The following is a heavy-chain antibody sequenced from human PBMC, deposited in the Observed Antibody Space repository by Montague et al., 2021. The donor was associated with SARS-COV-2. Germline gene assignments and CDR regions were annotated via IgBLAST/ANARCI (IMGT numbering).Heavy chain of an antibody. CDR3: ARHRNYGDHSLDNWFHP. J-gene: IGHJ5*02. CDR1: GASTSCRNCY. V-gene: IGHV4-39*01. CDR2: IYNSGTT. Sequence: SETLSLTCTVSGASTSCRNCYWGWIRQPPGKGLDWIGPIYNSGTTYYNPSLKSRLTISIDTSKNQFSLKLTSVTAADTAVYYCARHRNYGDHSLDNWFHPWGQGTLVTVSS. D-gene: IGHD4-17*01.